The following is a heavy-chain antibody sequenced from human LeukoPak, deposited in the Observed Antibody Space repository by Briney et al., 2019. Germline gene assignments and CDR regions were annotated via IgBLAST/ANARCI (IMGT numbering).Heavy chain of an antibody. CDR3: ARDVATTGWYTFDY. Sequence: SQTLSVSCSFSGDSVSSINGAWNWVRQSPSRGLEWLGRTYYRSKWYNDYAVPIQGRMSITPDTSKNQFTLHLFSVTPDDTAVYYCARDVATTGWYTFDYWGQGTRVTVSS. J-gene: IGHJ4*02. CDR2: TYYRSKWYN. CDR1: GDSVSSINGA. D-gene: IGHD6-19*01. V-gene: IGHV6-1*01.